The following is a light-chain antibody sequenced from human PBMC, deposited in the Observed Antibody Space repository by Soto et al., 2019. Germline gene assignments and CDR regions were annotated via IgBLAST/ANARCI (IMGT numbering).Light chain of an antibody. J-gene: IGKJ1*01. CDR2: GAS. CDR3: LQYNNWPRT. Sequence: EIVMTQSPATLSVSPGERATLSCRASLSVSSNLAWYQQKPGQAPRLLIYGASTRATGIPARFSGSGSGTEFTLTISILQSEDFAVYYCLQYNNWPRTFGQGTKVEIK. CDR1: LSVSSN. V-gene: IGKV3-15*01.